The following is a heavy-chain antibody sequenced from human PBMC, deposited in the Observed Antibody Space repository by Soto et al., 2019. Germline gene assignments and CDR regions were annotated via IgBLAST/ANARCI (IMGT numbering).Heavy chain of an antibody. CDR3: EREGYCSSGSCALYSHDFFGMDV. J-gene: IGHJ6*02. CDR1: HYSFARYG. CDR2: ISTYNSNT. Sequence: RASVKVSCKASHYSFARYGISWVRQAPGQGLEWMGWISTYNSNTKYAQKFQGRVTMTTDTPTSTAYMNLRSLTSDDTAVYYCEREGYCSSGSCALYSHDFFGMDVWGQGTTVTVSS. V-gene: IGHV1-18*01. D-gene: IGHD2-15*01.